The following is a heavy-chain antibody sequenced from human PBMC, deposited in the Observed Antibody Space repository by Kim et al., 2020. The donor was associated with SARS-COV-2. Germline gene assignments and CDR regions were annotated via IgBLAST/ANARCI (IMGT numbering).Heavy chain of an antibody. D-gene: IGHD3-22*01. Sequence: GRFTISRENSKNTLFLQMNSLGTEDTALYYCVKEAAFTTIVVDYYFDYWGQGTLVTVSS. V-gene: IGHV3-30*02. J-gene: IGHJ4*02. CDR3: VKEAAFTTIVVDYYFDY.